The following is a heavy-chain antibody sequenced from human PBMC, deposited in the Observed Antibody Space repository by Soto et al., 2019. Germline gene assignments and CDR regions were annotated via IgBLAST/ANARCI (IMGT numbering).Heavy chain of an antibody. D-gene: IGHD6-19*01. CDR2: IKQDGSEK. CDR1: GFTFSSYW. V-gene: IGHV3-7*03. Sequence: EVQLVESGGGLVQPGGSLRLSCAASGFTFSSYWMSWVRQAPGKGLEWVANIKQDGSEKYYVDSVKGLFTISRDNAKNSLYLQMNGLRAEDTAVYYWAGEGSGWGGFDYWGQGTLVTVSS. CDR3: AGEGSGWGGFDY. J-gene: IGHJ4*02.